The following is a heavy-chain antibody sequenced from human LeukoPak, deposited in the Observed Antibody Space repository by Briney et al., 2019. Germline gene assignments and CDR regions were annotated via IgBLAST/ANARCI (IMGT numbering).Heavy chain of an antibody. V-gene: IGHV4-39*01. J-gene: IGHJ4*02. CDR2: IYYSGST. CDR3: ARRAAAAGTEYYFDY. D-gene: IGHD6-13*01. CDR1: GGSISSSSYY. Sequence: SETLSLTCTVSGGSISSSSYYWGWIRQPPGKGLEWIGSIYYSGSTYYNPSLKSRVTISVDTSKNQFSLKLSSVTAADTAVYYCARRAAAAGTEYYFDYWGQGTLVTVSS.